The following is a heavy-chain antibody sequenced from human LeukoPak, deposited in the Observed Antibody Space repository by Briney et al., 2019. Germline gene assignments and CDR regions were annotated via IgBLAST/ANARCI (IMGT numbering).Heavy chain of an antibody. CDR3: AKDGVNGGLFEY. Sequence: PGGSLRLSCSASGFTFSSYAMHWVRQAPGKGLEYVSAISSNGGSTYYADSVKGRFTISRDNSKNTLYLQINSLRTEDTGVYYCAKDGVNGGLFEYWGQGTLVTVSS. J-gene: IGHJ4*02. V-gene: IGHV3-64*04. D-gene: IGHD3-3*01. CDR2: ISSNGGST. CDR1: GFTFSSYA.